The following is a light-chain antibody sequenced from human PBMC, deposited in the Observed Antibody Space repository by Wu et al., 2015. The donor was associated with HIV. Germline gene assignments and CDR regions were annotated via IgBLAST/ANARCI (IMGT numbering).Light chain of an antibody. V-gene: IGKV3D-15*01. J-gene: IGKJ4*01. CDR1: QSVSSK. CDR3: QQYYDWPPVT. Sequence: EIVMTQSPATLSVSPGERATLSCRASQSVSSKFAWYQQKPGQAPRLLIYDASTRATGTPARFSGTGSGTEFTLTINNMQSEDFAVYFCQQYYDWPPVTFGGGTKVEI. CDR2: DAS.